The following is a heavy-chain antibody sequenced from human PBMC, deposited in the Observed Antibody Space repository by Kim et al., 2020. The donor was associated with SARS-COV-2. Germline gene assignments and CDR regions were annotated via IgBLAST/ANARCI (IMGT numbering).Heavy chain of an antibody. D-gene: IGHD6-13*01. J-gene: IGHJ5*02. CDR3: ARDTGYSSSLGGHNWLDP. V-gene: IGHV3-30*04. Sequence: GGSLRLSCAASGFTFSSYAMHWVRQAPGKGLEWVAVISYDGRSKYYADSVKGRFTISRDNSKNTLDLQMNSLRAEDTAVYYCARDTGYSSSLGGHNWLDPWGQGTLVTVSS. CDR2: ISYDGRSK. CDR1: GFTFSSYA.